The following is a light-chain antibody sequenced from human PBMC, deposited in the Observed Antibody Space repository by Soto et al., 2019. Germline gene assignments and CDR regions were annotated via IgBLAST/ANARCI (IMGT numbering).Light chain of an antibody. CDR1: SSNIVAGYE. CDR2: GNN. V-gene: IGLV1-40*01. CDR3: QSYDSSLSALYV. J-gene: IGLJ1*01. Sequence: QSVLTQPPSVSGAPGQRVTISCTGSSSNIVAGYEVHWYQQLPGTAPKLLIYGNNNRPSGVPDRFSGSKSGTSASLAITGLQAEDEADYYCQSYDSSLSALYVFGTGTKVTVL.